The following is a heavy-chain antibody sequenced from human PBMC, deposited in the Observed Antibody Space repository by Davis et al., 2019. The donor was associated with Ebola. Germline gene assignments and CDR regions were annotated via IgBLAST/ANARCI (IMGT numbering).Heavy chain of an antibody. D-gene: IGHD3-22*01. V-gene: IGHV3-23*01. J-gene: IGHJ4*02. CDR2: ISGSGGNT. CDR1: GFTFNSYG. Sequence: PGGSLRLFCGTSGFTFNSYGMNWVRQAPGKGLEWVSSISGSGGNTYYADSVKGRFTISRDNSKSTLYLQMNSLRADDTAVYYCAKGNRVTYQYDSSDDYWGQGTLVTVSS. CDR3: AKGNRVTYQYDSSDDY.